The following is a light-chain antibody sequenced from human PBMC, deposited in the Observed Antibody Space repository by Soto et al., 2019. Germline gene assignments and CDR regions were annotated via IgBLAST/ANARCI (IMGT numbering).Light chain of an antibody. V-gene: IGKV3-15*01. Sequence: MTGGRGILYDSPGEGATLSCRAAQDVTTNFAWYQQRRGQAPRLLIYDISTKATGVPARFSGSGSETEFTLSISGLQSEDFAAYFCHQYNNWPFSFGPGTRLEI. CDR2: DIS. J-gene: IGKJ5*01. CDR3: HQYNNWPFS. CDR1: QDVTTN.